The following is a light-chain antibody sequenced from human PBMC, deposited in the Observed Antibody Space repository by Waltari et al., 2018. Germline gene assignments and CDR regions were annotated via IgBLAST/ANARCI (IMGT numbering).Light chain of an antibody. CDR1: SSDVGGYDF. Sequence: QSALTQPASVSGSPGQSITIPCTGTSSDVGGYDFVSWYQQHPGKAPKLIIYEVSNRPSGFSHRFFGSKSGSTASLTISGLQAEDEADYYCSSYTSGSIVVFGTGTKVTVL. J-gene: IGLJ1*01. CDR2: EVS. V-gene: IGLV2-14*01. CDR3: SSYTSGSIVV.